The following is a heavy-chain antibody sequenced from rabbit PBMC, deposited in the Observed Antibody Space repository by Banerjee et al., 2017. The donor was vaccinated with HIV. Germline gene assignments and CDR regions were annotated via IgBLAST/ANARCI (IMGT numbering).Heavy chain of an antibody. J-gene: IGHJ6*01. CDR1: GFSFSDKYV. Sequence: QEQLEESGGGLVKPGRSLTLTCTASGFSFSDKYVMCWVRQAPGKGLEWIGCINTSSGNTVYANWAKGRFTISKTSSTTVTLQMTSLTAADTATYFCAGGGAGYGWTRLDLWGPGTLVTVS. CDR3: AGGGAGYGWTRLDL. CDR2: INTSSGNT. D-gene: IGHD6-1*01. V-gene: IGHV1S45*01.